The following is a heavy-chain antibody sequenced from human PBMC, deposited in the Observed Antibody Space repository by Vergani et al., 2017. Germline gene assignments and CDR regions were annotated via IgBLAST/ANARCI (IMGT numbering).Heavy chain of an antibody. D-gene: IGHD2-15*01. CDR2: ITSTGATI. J-gene: IGHJ5*02. Sequence: VQLVESGGGLVKPGGSLRLSCGASGFTFKNNTMTWVRQSPGKGLEWVSSITSTGATINYADSVKGRFTISRDNAKKFLYIQMNNLRAEDTALYYCASRVSAGGGLDTWGQGTLVTVS. V-gene: IGHV3-21*02. CDR3: ASRVSAGGGLDT. CDR1: GFTFKNNT.